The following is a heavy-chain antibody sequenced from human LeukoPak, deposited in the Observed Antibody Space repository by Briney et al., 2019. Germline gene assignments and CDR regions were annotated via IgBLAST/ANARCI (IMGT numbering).Heavy chain of an antibody. CDR2: ISGSGGST. CDR1: GFTFSSNA. D-gene: IGHD2-2*01. Sequence: GGSLRLSCAASGFTFSSNAISWVRQAPGKGLEWVSAISGSGGSTYYADSVKGRFTISRDNSKNTLYLQMNSLIAEDTAVYYRATFKIIVVVPAARHNWFDPWGQGTLVTVSS. V-gene: IGHV3-23*01. CDR3: ATFKIIVVVPAARHNWFDP. J-gene: IGHJ5*02.